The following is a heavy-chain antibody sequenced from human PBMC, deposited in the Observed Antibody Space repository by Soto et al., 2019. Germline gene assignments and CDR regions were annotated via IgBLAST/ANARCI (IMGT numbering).Heavy chain of an antibody. D-gene: IGHD3-3*01. CDR3: ASCYYDFWSGYPGSWYFDL. CDR2: ISSSSSYI. V-gene: IGHV3-21*01. CDR1: GFTFSSYS. J-gene: IGHJ2*01. Sequence: EVQLVESGGGLVKPGGSLRLSCAASGFTFSSYSMNWVRQAPGKGLEWVSSISSSSSYIYYADSVKGRFTSSRDNAKNSLYLQMNSLRAEDTAVYYCASCYYDFWSGYPGSWYFDLWGRGTLVTVSS.